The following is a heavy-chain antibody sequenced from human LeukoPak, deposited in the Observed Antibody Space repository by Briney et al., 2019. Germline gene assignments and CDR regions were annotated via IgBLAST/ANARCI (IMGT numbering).Heavy chain of an antibody. D-gene: IGHD1-14*01. CDR3: ARALRRYGYYYYMDI. J-gene: IGHJ6*03. CDR1: GFTFSSYS. V-gene: IGHV3-21*01. CDR2: ISSSSSYI. Sequence: GGSLRLSCAASGFTFSSYSMNWVRQAPGKGLEWVSSISSSSSYIYYADSVKGRFTISRDNAKNSLYLQMNSLRAEDTAVYYCARALRRYGYYYYMDIWGKGTTVTVSS.